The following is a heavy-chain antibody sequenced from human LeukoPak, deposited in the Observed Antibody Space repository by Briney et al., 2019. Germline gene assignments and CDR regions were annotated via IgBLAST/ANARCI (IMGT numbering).Heavy chain of an antibody. J-gene: IGHJ3*02. CDR2: ISSSSSYI. CDR3: ARDDYDSSGYYVGDAFDI. Sequence: GGSLRLSCAASGFTFSNYRVNWVRQAPGKGLEWVSSISSSSSYIYYADSVKGRFTISRDNAKNSLYLQINSLRDEDTALYYCARDDYDSSGYYVGDAFDIWGQGTMVTVSS. D-gene: IGHD3-22*01. CDR1: GFTFSNYR. V-gene: IGHV3-21*01.